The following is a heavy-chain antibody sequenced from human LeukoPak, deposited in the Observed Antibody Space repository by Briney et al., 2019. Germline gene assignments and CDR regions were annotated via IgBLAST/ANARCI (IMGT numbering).Heavy chain of an antibody. CDR2: IGSSDRTI. D-gene: IGHD3-9*01. Sequence: PGGSLRLSCVASGFTFSNYEMNWVRQAPGKGLEWVSYIGSSDRTIYYADSVKGRFTISRDNAKNSLYLRMNSLRAEDTAVYYCASSYYDILTGYPNYFDYWGQGTLVTVSS. CDR1: GFTFSNYE. J-gene: IGHJ4*02. CDR3: ASSYYDILTGYPNYFDY. V-gene: IGHV3-48*03.